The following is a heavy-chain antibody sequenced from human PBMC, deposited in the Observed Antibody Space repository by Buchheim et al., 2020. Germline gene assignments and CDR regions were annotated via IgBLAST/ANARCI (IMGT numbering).Heavy chain of an antibody. CDR2: ISYDGSNK. V-gene: IGHV3-30*18. D-gene: IGHD6-19*01. J-gene: IGHJ4*02. CDR3: AKDHSSGRSRPHY. Sequence: QVQLVESGGGVVQPGRSLRLSCAASGFTFSSYGMHWVRQAPGKGLEWVAVISYDGSNKYYADSVKGRFTISRDNSKNTLYLQMNSLRAEDTAVYYCAKDHSSGRSRPHYWGQGTL. CDR1: GFTFSSYG.